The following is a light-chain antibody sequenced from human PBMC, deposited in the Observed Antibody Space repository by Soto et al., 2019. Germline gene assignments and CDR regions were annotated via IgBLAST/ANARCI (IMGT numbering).Light chain of an antibody. CDR1: SSDFGGYNY. CDR3: CSYAGDYTFV. V-gene: IGLV2-11*01. CDR2: DVK. J-gene: IGLJ1*01. Sequence: QSALTQPRSVSGSPGQSVTLSCTGTSSDFGGYNYVTWYQQYPGKAPKVMIYDVKTRPSGVPDRFSGSKSGNTASLTISGLQAEDEADYYCCSYAGDYTFVFGTGTKVTVL.